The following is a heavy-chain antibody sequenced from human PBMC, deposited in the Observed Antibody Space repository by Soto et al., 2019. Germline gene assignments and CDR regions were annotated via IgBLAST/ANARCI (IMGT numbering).Heavy chain of an antibody. CDR3: AKGYYYDSSGYLDY. V-gene: IGHV3-30*18. CDR1: GFTFNNYG. Sequence: GGSLRLSCAASGFTFNNYGMHWARQAPGKGLEWVAVISYDGGNKYYADSVKGRFSISRDTSENTLYLQMNSLRPEDTAVYYCAKGYYYDSSGYLDYWGQGTLVTVSS. CDR2: ISYDGGNK. D-gene: IGHD3-22*01. J-gene: IGHJ4*02.